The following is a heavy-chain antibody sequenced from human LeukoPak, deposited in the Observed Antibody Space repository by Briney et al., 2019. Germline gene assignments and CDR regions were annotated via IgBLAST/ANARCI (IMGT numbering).Heavy chain of an antibody. J-gene: IGHJ4*02. D-gene: IGHD5-18*01. Sequence: PGGSLRLSCAASGFTFISYAMSRVRQAPGKGLEWVSAISGSGDTTYSADSVRGRFTISRDNSKNTLFLQMNSLRAEDTAVYYCAKAYVDTTYFDSWGQGTLVTVSS. V-gene: IGHV3-23*01. CDR1: GFTFISYA. CDR2: ISGSGDTT. CDR3: AKAYVDTTYFDS.